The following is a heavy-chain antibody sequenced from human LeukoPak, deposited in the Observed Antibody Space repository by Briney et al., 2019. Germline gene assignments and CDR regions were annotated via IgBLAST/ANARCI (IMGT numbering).Heavy chain of an antibody. D-gene: IGHD3-16*01. CDR1: GFTFSSYW. V-gene: IGHV3-74*01. CDR2: ISWNSGSI. Sequence: PGGSLRLSCAASGFTFSSYWMHWVRQAPGKGMVWVSGISWNSGSIGYADSVKGRFTISRDNAKNSLYLQMNSLRAEDTAVYYCARNFGGPGWFDPWGQGTLVTVSS. CDR3: ARNFGGPGWFDP. J-gene: IGHJ5*02.